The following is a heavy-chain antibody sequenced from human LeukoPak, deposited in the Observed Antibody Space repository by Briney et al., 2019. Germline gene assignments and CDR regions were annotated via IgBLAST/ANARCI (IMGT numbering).Heavy chain of an antibody. CDR3: TKKITMVRGVQWDDY. CDR2: IRNDGNNK. D-gene: IGHD3-10*01. CDR1: GFTFSSYG. V-gene: IGHV3-30*02. Sequence: GGSLRLSCAASGFTFSSYGMHWVRQAPGKGLEWVAFIRNDGNNKYYADSVKVRFTISRDNSKNTLYLQMNSLRAEDTAVYYCTKKITMVRGVQWDDYWGQGTLVTVSS. J-gene: IGHJ4*02.